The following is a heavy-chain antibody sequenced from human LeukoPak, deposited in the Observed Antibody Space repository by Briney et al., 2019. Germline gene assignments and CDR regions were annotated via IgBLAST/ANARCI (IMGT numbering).Heavy chain of an antibody. Sequence: ASVKVSCKASGYTFTSYDINWVRQATGQGLEWMGWMNPNSGNTGYAQKFQGRVTMTRNTSISTAYMELSSLRSEDTAVYYCARRITIFGVARDYWGQGTLATVSS. V-gene: IGHV1-8*01. CDR1: GYTFTSYD. D-gene: IGHD3-3*01. CDR2: MNPNSGNT. J-gene: IGHJ4*02. CDR3: ARRITIFGVARDY.